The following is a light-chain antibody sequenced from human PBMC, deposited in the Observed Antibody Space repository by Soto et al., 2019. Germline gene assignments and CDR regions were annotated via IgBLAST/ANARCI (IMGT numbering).Light chain of an antibody. Sequence: QSALTQPASVSGSPGQSITISCTGTSSDVGGYNYVSWYQHHPGKAPKLIIYEVSNRPSGVSNRFSGSKSGNAASLTISGLQAEDEADYYCTSYTTTVTLVFGGGTKLTVL. CDR1: SSDVGGYNY. J-gene: IGLJ3*02. CDR2: EVS. V-gene: IGLV2-14*01. CDR3: TSYTTTVTLV.